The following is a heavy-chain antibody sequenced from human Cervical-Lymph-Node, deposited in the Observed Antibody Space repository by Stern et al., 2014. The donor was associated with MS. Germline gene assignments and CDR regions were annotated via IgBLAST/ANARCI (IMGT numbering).Heavy chain of an antibody. Sequence: VQLVQSGSEVKKPGESLKISCKASRDSFTHSWIGWVRQMPGKGLEWMGIFFPANSDTKSSRSSKDQVTFPVDRSPSTASLQWSSLKASDTAIYYCARHHGHSPTPFDSWGQGTRVTVSS. CDR2: FFPANSDT. V-gene: IGHV5-51*01. CDR3: ARHHGHSPTPFDS. D-gene: IGHD5-24*01. J-gene: IGHJ4*02. CDR1: RDSFTHSW.